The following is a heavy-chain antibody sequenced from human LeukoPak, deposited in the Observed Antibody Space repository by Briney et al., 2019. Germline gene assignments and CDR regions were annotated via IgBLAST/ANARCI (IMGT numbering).Heavy chain of an antibody. D-gene: IGHD1-1*01. CDR2: ISGSGGGT. Sequence: RSGGSLRLSCAASGFTFSSYSMNWVRQAPGKGLEWVSSISGSGGGTYYADSVKGRFTISRDNSKNTLYLQMNSLRADDTAVYYCAKQPPGNGNWGQGTLVTVSS. CDR3: AKQPPGNGN. CDR1: GFTFSSYS. J-gene: IGHJ4*02. V-gene: IGHV3-23*01.